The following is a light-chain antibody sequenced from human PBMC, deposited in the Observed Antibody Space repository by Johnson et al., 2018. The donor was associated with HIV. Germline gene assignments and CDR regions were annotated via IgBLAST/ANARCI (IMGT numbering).Light chain of an antibody. CDR2: DNY. V-gene: IGLV1-51*01. J-gene: IGLJ1*01. Sequence: QSILTQPPSVSAAPGQKVTISCSGSSSNIGNNYVSWYQQVPGTAPKLLIYDNYRRPSGIPDRFSGSKSGTSATLGITGLQTGDEADYYCGTWDSSLSAVVFGTGTKVTVL. CDR3: GTWDSSLSAVV. CDR1: SSNIGNNY.